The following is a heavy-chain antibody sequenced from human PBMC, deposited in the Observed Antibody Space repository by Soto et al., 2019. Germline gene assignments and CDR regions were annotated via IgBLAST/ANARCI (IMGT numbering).Heavy chain of an antibody. CDR1: GFTFSSYA. CDR2: ISGSGGST. Sequence: EVQLLESGGGLVQPGGSLRLSCAASGFTFSSYAMSWVRQAPGKGLEWVSAISGSGGSTYYADSVKGRFTISRDNSKNTLYLQMSSLRAEDTAVYYCANMGVVIPSYFDYWGQGTLVTVSS. V-gene: IGHV3-23*01. J-gene: IGHJ4*02. CDR3: ANMGVVIPSYFDY. D-gene: IGHD3-3*01.